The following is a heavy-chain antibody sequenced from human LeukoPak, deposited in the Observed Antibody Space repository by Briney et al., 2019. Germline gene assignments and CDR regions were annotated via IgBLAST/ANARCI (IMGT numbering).Heavy chain of an antibody. CDR2: ISSSSSYI. CDR3: ASGYSSSWFPY. V-gene: IGHV3-21*01. D-gene: IGHD6-13*01. CDR1: GFIFSAYN. J-gene: IGHJ4*02. Sequence: GGSLRLSCAASGFIFSAYNMSWVRQAPGKGLEWVSFISSSSSYIYYADSVKGRFTISRDNAKNSLYLQMNSLRAEDTAVYYCASGYSSSWFPYWGQGTLVTVSS.